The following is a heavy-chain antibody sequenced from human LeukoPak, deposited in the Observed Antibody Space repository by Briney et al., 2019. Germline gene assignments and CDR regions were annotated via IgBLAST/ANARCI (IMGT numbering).Heavy chain of an antibody. V-gene: IGHV4-59*12. Sequence: KTSETLSLTCTVSGGSISSYYWSWIRQPPGKGLEWIGYIYYSGSTNYNPSLKSRVTISVDTSKNQFSLKLSSVTAADTAVYYCARDAISGTNAFDIWGQGTMVTVSS. CDR2: IYYSGST. J-gene: IGHJ3*02. D-gene: IGHD5-12*01. CDR1: GGSISSYY. CDR3: ARDAISGTNAFDI.